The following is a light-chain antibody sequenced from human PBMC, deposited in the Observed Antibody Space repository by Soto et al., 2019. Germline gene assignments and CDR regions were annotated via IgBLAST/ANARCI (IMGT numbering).Light chain of an antibody. Sequence: DLQMTQSPSTLSASVGDRVTITCRASQSISSWLAWYQQKPGKAPKLLIYKASSLESGVPSRFSGSGSETAFTLTISSLQPDDFATYYCQQYNSYSPWTFGQGTKVEIK. CDR3: QQYNSYSPWT. CDR2: KAS. CDR1: QSISSW. J-gene: IGKJ1*01. V-gene: IGKV1-5*03.